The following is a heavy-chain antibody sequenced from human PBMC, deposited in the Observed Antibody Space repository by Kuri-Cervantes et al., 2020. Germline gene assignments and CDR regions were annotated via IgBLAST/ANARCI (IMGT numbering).Heavy chain of an antibody. CDR1: GFTFSSYA. CDR2: ISFDGSNK. CDR3: AREYCSSTSCYSHAFDI. Sequence: GGSLRLSCAASGFTFSSYAMHWVRQAPGEGLEWVTIISFDGSNKYYADSVKGRFTISRDNSKNTLYLQMNSLRAEDTAVYYCAREYCSSTSCYSHAFDIWGQGTMVTVSS. D-gene: IGHD2-2*01. J-gene: IGHJ3*02. V-gene: IGHV3-30*07.